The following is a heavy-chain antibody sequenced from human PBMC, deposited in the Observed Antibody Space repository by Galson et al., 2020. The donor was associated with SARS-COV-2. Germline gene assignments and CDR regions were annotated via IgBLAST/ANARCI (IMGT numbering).Heavy chain of an antibody. CDR2: ISSSSSTI. J-gene: IGHJ6*02. CDR3: ARDRGAVTYYYYYGMDV. V-gene: IGHV3-48*04. CDR1: GFTFSSYS. Sequence: GGSLRLSCAASGFTFSSYSMNWVRQAPGKGLEWVSYISSSSSTIYYADSVKGRFTISRDNAKNSLYLQMNSLRAEDTAVYYCARDRGAVTYYYYYGMDVWGQGTTVTVSS. D-gene: IGHD4-17*01.